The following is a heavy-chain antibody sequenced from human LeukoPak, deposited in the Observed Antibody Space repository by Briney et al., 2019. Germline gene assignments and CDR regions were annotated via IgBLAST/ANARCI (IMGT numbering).Heavy chain of an antibody. CDR3: ARGDFWSGYTYYYYGMDV. CDR2: INHSGST. Sequence: SETLSLTCTVSGGSISSSSYYWGWIRQPPGKGLEWIGEINHSGSTNYNPSLKSRVTISVDTSKNQFSLKLSSVTAADTAVYYRARGDFWSGYTYYYYGMDVWGQGTTVTVSS. J-gene: IGHJ6*02. D-gene: IGHD3-3*01. CDR1: GGSISSSSYY. V-gene: IGHV4-39*07.